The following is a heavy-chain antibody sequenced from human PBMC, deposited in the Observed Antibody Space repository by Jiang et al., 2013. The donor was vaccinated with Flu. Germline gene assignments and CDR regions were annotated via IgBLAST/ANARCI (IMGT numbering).Heavy chain of an antibody. CDR3: ARSPDTTVIYPPHYYYGMDV. Sequence: VQLVESGPGLVRPSETLSLTCIVSGGSVSSATFYWSWIRQPPGKRLEWIGYINYRGITAYNPSLKSRLTISLDTSRNQFSLNLSSVTAADTAVYYCARSPDTTVIYPPHYYYGMDVWGQGTTVTVSS. CDR1: GGSVSSATFY. D-gene: IGHD2-21*01. V-gene: IGHV4-61*01. J-gene: IGHJ6*02. CDR2: INYRGIT.